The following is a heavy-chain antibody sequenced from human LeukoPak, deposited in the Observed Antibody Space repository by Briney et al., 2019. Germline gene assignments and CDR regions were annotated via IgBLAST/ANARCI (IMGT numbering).Heavy chain of an antibody. CDR1: GFTFGSYG. D-gene: IGHD3-22*01. CDR2: ITPNADRT. V-gene: IGHV3-23*01. J-gene: IGHJ1*01. Sequence: GGSLRLSCAASGFTFGSYGMSWVRQAPGKGLAWVPFITPNADRTSYADSVEGRFTISRDNPRNTLYMQMNSLRDEETALYYCAIMHGYYDGSGYWVQWGQGTLVTVSS. CDR3: AIMHGYYDGSGYWVQ.